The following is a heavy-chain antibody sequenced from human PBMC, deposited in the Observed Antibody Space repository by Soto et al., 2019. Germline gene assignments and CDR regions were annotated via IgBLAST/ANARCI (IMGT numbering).Heavy chain of an antibody. CDR3: VKDLGTPPYYFDY. V-gene: IGHV3-30*18. Sequence: GGSLRLSCAASGFTFSSFGMHWVRQAPGKGLEWVAVISYDGNTKEYTESVKDRFTISRDNSKDTVYLHMNSLRAEDTAVFYCVKDLGTPPYYFDYWGQGTLVTVSS. CDR2: ISYDGNTK. CDR1: GFTFSSFG. J-gene: IGHJ4*02.